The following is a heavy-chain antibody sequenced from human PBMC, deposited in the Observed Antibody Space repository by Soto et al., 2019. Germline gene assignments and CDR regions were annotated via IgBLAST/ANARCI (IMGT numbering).Heavy chain of an antibody. V-gene: IGHV4-59*08. Sequence: QVQLQESGPGLVKPSETLSLTCTVSGGSISSYYWSWIRQPPGKGLEWIGYIYYSGSTNYNPSLKSRITISSDTSKNQVSLKLSSVTAADTALYYCARHISSGTNVAAIRSFDPWGQGTPVAVSS. CDR1: GGSISSYY. D-gene: IGHD1-7*01. J-gene: IGHJ5*02. CDR3: ARHISSGTNVAAIRSFDP. CDR2: IYYSGST.